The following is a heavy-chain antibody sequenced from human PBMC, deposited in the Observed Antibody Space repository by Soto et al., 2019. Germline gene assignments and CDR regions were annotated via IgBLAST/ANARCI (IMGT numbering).Heavy chain of an antibody. CDR1: GYTFTSYA. J-gene: IGHJ5*02. CDR3: ANLLNWSYDPSS. D-gene: IGHD3-3*01. Sequence: ASVQVSCKASGYTFTSYAMHWVRQAPGQRLEWMGWINAGNGNTKYSQKFQGRVTITRDTSASTAYMELSSLRADDTAVYYCANLLNWSYDPSSWGQGTLVTVPQ. V-gene: IGHV1-3*01. CDR2: INAGNGNT.